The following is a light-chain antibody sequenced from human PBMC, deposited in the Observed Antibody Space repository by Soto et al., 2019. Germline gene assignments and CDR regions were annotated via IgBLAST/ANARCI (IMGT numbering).Light chain of an antibody. J-gene: IGKJ1*01. CDR3: QQYGSSGT. CDR2: GAS. CDR1: QSVSNNY. V-gene: IGKV3-20*01. Sequence: EIVLTQSPGTLSLSPGERATLSCRASQSVSNNYLAWYQQKPGQAPRLLIYGASNRATGIPDRFSVSGTGTDFSLTISRLETEDFAVYYCQQYGSSGTFGQGTKVAIK.